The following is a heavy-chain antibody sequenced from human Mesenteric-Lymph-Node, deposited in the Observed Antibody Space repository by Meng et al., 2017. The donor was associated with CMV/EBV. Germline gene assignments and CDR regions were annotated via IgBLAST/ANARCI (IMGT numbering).Heavy chain of an antibody. D-gene: IGHD2-2*01. J-gene: IGHJ5*02. CDR3: ARDYRCTSTSCYGGDP. Sequence: LRLSCTVSGGSISSGDYYWSWIRQPPGKGLEWIGYIYYSGNTHYNPSLKSRVTMSLDTSKNQFSLKLTSVTAADTAVYYCARDYRCTSTSCYGGDPWGQGTLVTVSS. CDR2: IYYSGNT. CDR1: GGSISSGDYY. V-gene: IGHV4-30-4*08.